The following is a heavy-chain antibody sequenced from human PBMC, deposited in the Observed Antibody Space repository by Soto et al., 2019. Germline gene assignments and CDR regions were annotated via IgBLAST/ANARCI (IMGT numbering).Heavy chain of an antibody. CDR3: ASDQIADRPLDRTKDYYYYGTDV. V-gene: IGHV1-2*02. D-gene: IGHD6-6*01. CDR1: GYTFTGYY. CDR2: INPNSGGT. Sequence: QVQLVQSGAEVKKPGASVKVSCKASGYTFTGYYMHWVRQAPGQGLEWMGWINPNSGGTNYAQKFQGRVTMTRDTSIGTAYMELRRLRSDDKAVYYCASDQIADRPLDRTKDYYYYGTDVWGQGTTVNVSS. J-gene: IGHJ6*02.